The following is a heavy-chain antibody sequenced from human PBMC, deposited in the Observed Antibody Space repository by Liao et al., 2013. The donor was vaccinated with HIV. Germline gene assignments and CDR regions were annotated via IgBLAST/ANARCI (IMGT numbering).Heavy chain of an antibody. D-gene: IGHD6-13*01. V-gene: IGHV4-34*01. CDR3: ARDPPPIAAAGSFQH. CDR2: SNHSGST. Sequence: QVQLQQWGAGLLKPSETLSLSCAVYGGAFSAYYWTWIRQPPGKGLEWIGESNHSGSTNYNPSLKSRVTISVDTSKNQFSLKLSSVTAADTAVYYCARDPPPIAAAGSFQHWGQGTLVTVSS. CDR1: GGAFSAYY. J-gene: IGHJ1*01.